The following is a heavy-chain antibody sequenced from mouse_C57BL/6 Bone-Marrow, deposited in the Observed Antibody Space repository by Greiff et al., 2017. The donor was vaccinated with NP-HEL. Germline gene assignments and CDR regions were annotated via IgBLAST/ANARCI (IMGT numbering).Heavy chain of an antibody. CDR3: VRHTHYGSSYAMDY. V-gene: IGHV10-1*01. D-gene: IGHD1-1*01. Sequence: EVKLVESGGGLVQPKGSLKLSCAASGFSFNTYAMNWVRQAPGKGLEWVARIRSKSNNYATYYADSVKDRFTISRDDSESMLYLQMNNLKTEDTAMYYCVRHTHYGSSYAMDYWGQGTSVTVSS. CDR1: GFSFNTYA. CDR2: IRSKSNNYAT. J-gene: IGHJ4*01.